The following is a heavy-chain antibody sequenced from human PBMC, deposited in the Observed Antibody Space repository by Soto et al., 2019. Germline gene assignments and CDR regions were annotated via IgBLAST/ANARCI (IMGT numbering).Heavy chain of an antibody. CDR2: IKQDGSEK. CDR3: ARDGIWGTGSGDHDY. D-gene: IGHD3-16*01. Sequence: EVQLVESGGGLVQPGGSLRLSCAASGFTFSSYWMSWVRQAPGKGLEWVANIKQDGSEKYYVDSVKGRFTISRDNAKNSLYLQMNSLRAEDTAVYYCARDGIWGTGSGDHDYWGQGTLVTVSS. J-gene: IGHJ4*02. V-gene: IGHV3-7*01. CDR1: GFTFSSYW.